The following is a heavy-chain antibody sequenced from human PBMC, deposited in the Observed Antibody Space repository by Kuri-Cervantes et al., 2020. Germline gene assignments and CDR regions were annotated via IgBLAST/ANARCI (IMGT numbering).Heavy chain of an antibody. J-gene: IGHJ5*02. CDR3: ATSLAAADVSWFDP. V-gene: IGHV1-18*01. CDR1: GYTFTSYG. CDR2: ISAYNGNT. D-gene: IGHD6-13*01. Sequence: ASVKVSWKASGYTFTSYGISWVRQAPGQGLEWMGWISAYNGNTNYAQKFQGRVTITADESTSTAYMELSSLRSEDTAVYYCATSLAAADVSWFDPWGQGTLVTVSS.